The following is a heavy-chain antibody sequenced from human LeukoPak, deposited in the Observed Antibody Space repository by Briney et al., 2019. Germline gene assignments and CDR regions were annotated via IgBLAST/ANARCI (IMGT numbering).Heavy chain of an antibody. J-gene: IGHJ4*02. Sequence: SVKVSCKASGGTFSSYAISWVRQAPGQGLEWMGRIIPILGIANYAQKFQGRVTITADKSTSTAYMELSSLRSEDTAVYYCARAQIENIVVVPAHDYWGKGTLVTVSS. CDR2: IIPILGIA. D-gene: IGHD2-21*02. CDR3: ARAQIENIVVVPAHDY. V-gene: IGHV1-69*04. CDR1: GGTFSSYA.